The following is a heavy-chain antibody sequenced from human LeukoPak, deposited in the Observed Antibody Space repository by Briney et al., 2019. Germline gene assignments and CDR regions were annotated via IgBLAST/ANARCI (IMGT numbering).Heavy chain of an antibody. D-gene: IGHD2-21*02. CDR2: IIPVFGTA. J-gene: IGHJ4*02. V-gene: IGHV1-69*13. CDR3: ARAYMTATRHFDY. CDR1: GYTFTSYG. Sequence: ASVKVSCKASGYTFTSYGISWVRQAPGQGLEWMGGIIPVFGTAKYAQNFQGGVTITADETTSTAYMELSSLRSEDTAVYYCARAYMTATRHFDYWGQGTLVTVSS.